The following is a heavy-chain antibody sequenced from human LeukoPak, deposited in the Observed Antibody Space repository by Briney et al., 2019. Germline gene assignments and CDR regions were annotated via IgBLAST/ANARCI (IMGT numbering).Heavy chain of an antibody. CDR1: GFTFSSYS. D-gene: IGHD3-10*01. J-gene: IGHJ4*02. Sequence: GGSLRLSCAASGFTFSSYSMNWVRQAPGKGLEWVSHITSGSNVIYYADSVKGRFSISRDNAQNSLFLQMNSLRDENTAVYYCARALGTYYASGSYYYFDYWGQGTLVNVAS. V-gene: IGHV3-48*02. CDR3: ARALGTYYASGSYYYFDY. CDR2: ITSGSNVI.